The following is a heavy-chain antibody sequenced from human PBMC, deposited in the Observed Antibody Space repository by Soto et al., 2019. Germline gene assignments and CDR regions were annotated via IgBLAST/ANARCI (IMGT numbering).Heavy chain of an antibody. Sequence: GASVKVSCKASGYTFTSYGISWVRQAPGQGLEWMGWISAYNGNTNYAQKLQGRVTMTTDTSTSTAYMELRSLRSDDTAVYYCARDDITMIANREDYYYGMDVWGQGTTVTVS. V-gene: IGHV1-18*01. D-gene: IGHD3-22*01. J-gene: IGHJ6*02. CDR3: ARDDITMIANREDYYYGMDV. CDR1: GYTFTSYG. CDR2: ISAYNGNT.